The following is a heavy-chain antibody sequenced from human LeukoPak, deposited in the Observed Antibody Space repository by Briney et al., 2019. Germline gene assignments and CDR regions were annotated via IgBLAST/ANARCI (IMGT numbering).Heavy chain of an antibody. D-gene: IGHD6-13*01. CDR1: GGSFSGYY. Sequence: SETLSLTCAVYGGSFSGYYWCWIRPPPGKGLEWIGEINHSGSTNYNPSLKSRVTISVDTSKNQFSLKLSSVTAADTAVYYCARELRAAAARYGANWFDPWGQGTLVTVSS. J-gene: IGHJ5*02. CDR3: ARELRAAAARYGANWFDP. V-gene: IGHV4-34*01. CDR2: INHSGST.